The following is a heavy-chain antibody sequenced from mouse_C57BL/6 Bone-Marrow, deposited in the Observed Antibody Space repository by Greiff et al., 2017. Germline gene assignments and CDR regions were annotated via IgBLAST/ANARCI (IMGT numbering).Heavy chain of an antibody. V-gene: IGHV1-80*01. Sequence: QVHVKQSGAELVKPGASVKISCKASGYAFSSYWMNWVKQRPGKGLEWIGQIYPGDGDTNYNGKFKGKATLTADKSSSTAYMQLSSLTSEDSAVYFCASPYDYGRTWFAYWGQGTLVTVSA. D-gene: IGHD2-4*01. J-gene: IGHJ3*01. CDR1: GYAFSSYW. CDR3: ASPYDYGRTWFAY. CDR2: IYPGDGDT.